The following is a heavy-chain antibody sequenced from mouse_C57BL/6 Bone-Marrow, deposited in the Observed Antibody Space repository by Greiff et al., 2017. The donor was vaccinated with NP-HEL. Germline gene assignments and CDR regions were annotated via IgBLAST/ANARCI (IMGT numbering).Heavy chain of an antibody. CDR3: ARDLYYCGSSLCDH. CDR2: IYPGSGST. D-gene: IGHD1-1*01. Sequence: QVQLQQPGAELVKPGASVKMSCKASGYTFTSYWITWVKQRPGQGLEWIGDIYPGSGSTNYNEKFKSKATLTVDTSSSTAYMQLSSLTSEDSAVXYCARDLYYCGSSLCDHGGQGPTLTVPS. J-gene: IGHJ2*01. V-gene: IGHV1-55*01. CDR1: GYTFTSYW.